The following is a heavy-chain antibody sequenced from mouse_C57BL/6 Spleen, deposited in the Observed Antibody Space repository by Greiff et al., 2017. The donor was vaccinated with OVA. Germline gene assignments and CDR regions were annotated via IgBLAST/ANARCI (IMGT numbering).Heavy chain of an antibody. CDR1: GFTFSSYG. CDR2: ISSGGSYT. Sequence: EVKLMESGGDLVKPGGSLKLSCAASGFTFSSYGMSWVRQTPDKRLEWVATISSGGSYTYYPDSVKGRFTISRDNAKNTLYLQMSSLKSEDTAMYYCARHADYSNYDWYFDVWGTGTTVTVSS. J-gene: IGHJ1*03. V-gene: IGHV5-6*01. CDR3: ARHADYSNYDWYFDV. D-gene: IGHD2-5*01.